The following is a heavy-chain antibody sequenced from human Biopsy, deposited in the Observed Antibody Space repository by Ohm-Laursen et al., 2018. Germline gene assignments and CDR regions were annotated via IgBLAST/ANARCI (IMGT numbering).Heavy chain of an antibody. Sequence: ASVKVSCKASGYTFTGQYLHWVRQVPGQGLEWMGWINPHSGTTKFAQDFQGRVTMTRDTSITTTYMELRGLRSDDTAVYYCAKGQDLRGGAEYFQHWGQGALVTVSA. J-gene: IGHJ1*01. CDR3: AKGQDLRGGAEYFQH. V-gene: IGHV1-2*02. D-gene: IGHD2-15*01. CDR1: GYTFTGQY. CDR2: INPHSGTT.